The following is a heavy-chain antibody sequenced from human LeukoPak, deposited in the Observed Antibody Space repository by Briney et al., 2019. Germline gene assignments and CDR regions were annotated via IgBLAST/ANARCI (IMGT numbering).Heavy chain of an antibody. J-gene: IGHJ4*02. V-gene: IGHV3-7*01. Sequence: GGSLRLSCAASGFPFNVQTMSWVRQAPGKGLDGVASMREDGSEIHYVDPVKGRFTISRDNPKNSVYLQMNSLREEDTAVYYCARGGATGGRFENWGQGTLVTVSS. D-gene: IGHD1-26*01. CDR1: GFPFNVQT. CDR3: ARGGATGGRFEN. CDR2: MREDGSEI.